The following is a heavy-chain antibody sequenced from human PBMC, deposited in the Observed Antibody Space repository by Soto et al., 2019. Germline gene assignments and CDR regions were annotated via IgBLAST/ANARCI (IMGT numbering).Heavy chain of an antibody. CDR1: GGTFSSYA. CDR3: ARVLGSGFHYYYGMDV. Sequence: QVQLVQSGAEVKKPGSSVKVSCKASGGTFSSYAISWVRQAPGQGLEWMGGIIPIFGTANYAQKFQGRVTITADQSTSTAYMALSSLRSADTAVYYCARVLGSGFHYYYGMDVWGQGTTVTVSS. V-gene: IGHV1-69*01. CDR2: IIPIFGTA. J-gene: IGHJ6*02. D-gene: IGHD1-26*01.